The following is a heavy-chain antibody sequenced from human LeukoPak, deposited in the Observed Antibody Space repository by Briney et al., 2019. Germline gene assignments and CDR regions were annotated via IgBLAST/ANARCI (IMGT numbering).Heavy chain of an antibody. V-gene: IGHV4-30-4*08. CDR2: IYYSGST. Sequence: SETLSLTCTVSGGSVNSGSYYWNWIRQPPGKGLECIGYIYYSGSTYYNPSLKSRVTISVDTSKNQFSLKLSSVTAADTAVYYCARVYGDQTWWFDPWGQGTLVTVSS. D-gene: IGHD4-17*01. J-gene: IGHJ5*02. CDR3: ARVYGDQTWWFDP. CDR1: GGSVNSGSYY.